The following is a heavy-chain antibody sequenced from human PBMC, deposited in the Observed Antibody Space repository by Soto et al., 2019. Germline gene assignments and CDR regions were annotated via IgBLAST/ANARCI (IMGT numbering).Heavy chain of an antibody. CDR1: GFTFSSYG. V-gene: IGHV3-33*01. CDR2: IWYDGSNK. J-gene: IGHJ4*02. Sequence: GGSLRLSCAASGFTFSSYGMHWVRQAPGKGLEWVAVIWYDGSNKYYADSVKGRFTISRDNSKNTLYLQMNSLRVEDTAVYYCARDLDSTAFFDYWGQGTLVTVSS. D-gene: IGHD4-17*01. CDR3: ARDLDSTAFFDY.